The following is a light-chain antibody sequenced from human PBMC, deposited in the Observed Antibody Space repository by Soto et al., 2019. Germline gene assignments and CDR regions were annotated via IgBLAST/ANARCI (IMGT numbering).Light chain of an antibody. CDR3: QQYGSLVT. CDR2: GAS. V-gene: IGKV3-20*01. Sequence: IVLTQSPGTLSLSPGERATLSCRASQSVSSSHLAWYQQKPGQAPRLLIFGASSRATGIPGRFSGTGSGTDFTLTISRLEPEDSAVYLCQQYGSLVTFGGGTKVEI. CDR1: QSVSSSH. J-gene: IGKJ4*01.